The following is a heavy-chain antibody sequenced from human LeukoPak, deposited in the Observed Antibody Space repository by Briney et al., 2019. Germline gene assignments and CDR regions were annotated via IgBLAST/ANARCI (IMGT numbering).Heavy chain of an antibody. V-gene: IGHV4-61*02. D-gene: IGHD3-22*01. J-gene: IGHJ5*02. CDR1: GGSISSGSYY. CDR3: ARAWSGYYYMGFDP. Sequence: SETLSLTCTVSGGSISSGSYYWSWIRQPAGKGLEWIGRIYTSGSTNYNPSLKSRVTMSVDTSKNQFSLKLSSVTAADTAVYYCARAWSGYYYMGFDPWGQGTLVTVSS. CDR2: IYTSGST.